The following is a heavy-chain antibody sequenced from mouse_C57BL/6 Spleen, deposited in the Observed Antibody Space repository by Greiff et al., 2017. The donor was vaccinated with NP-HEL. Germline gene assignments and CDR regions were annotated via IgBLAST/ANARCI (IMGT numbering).Heavy chain of an antibody. Sequence: VQLQQSGAELVRPGASVKLSCTASGFNIKDYYMHWVKQRPEQGLEWIGRIDPEDGDTEYAPKFQGKATMTADTSSNTAYLQLSSLTSEDTAVYYCTKDGYDEGWYFDVWGTGTTVTVSS. CDR3: TKDGYDEGWYFDV. CDR1: GFNIKDYY. D-gene: IGHD2-2*01. J-gene: IGHJ1*03. V-gene: IGHV14-1*01. CDR2: IDPEDGDT.